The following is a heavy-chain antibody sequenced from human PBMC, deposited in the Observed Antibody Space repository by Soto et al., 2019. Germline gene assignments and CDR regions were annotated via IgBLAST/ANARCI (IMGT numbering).Heavy chain of an antibody. D-gene: IGHD4-17*01. J-gene: IGHJ4*02. CDR1: GGSVSSGSYY. V-gene: IGHV4-61*01. Sequence: QVQLQESGPGLVKPSETLSLTCTVSGGSVSSGSYYWSWIRQPPGKGLEWIGYIYYSGSTNYNPSLQSRVPLSVDTSKNQFSLKLSSVTAADTAVYYCARLTTVTTGIDYWGQGTLVTVSS. CDR3: ARLTTVTTGIDY. CDR2: IYYSGST.